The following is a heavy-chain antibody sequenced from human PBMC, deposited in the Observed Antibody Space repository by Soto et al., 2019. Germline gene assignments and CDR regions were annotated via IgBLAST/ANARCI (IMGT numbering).Heavy chain of an antibody. Sequence: PGGSLRLSCAASGFTFSSYAMSWVRQAPGKGLEWVSAISGSGGSTYYADSVKGRFTISRDNSKNTLYLQMNSLRAEDTAVYYCAKVYDRSGYYLMLQYFEYWYQGALVTVSS. D-gene: IGHD3-22*01. CDR2: ISGSGGST. CDR3: AKVYDRSGYYLMLQYFEY. V-gene: IGHV3-23*01. J-gene: IGHJ4*02. CDR1: GFTFSSYA.